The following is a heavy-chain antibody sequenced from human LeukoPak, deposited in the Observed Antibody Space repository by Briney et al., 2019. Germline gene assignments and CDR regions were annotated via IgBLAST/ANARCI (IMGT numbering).Heavy chain of an antibody. Sequence: RQXPXXXXXGXAVIWYDGSNKYYADSVKGRFTISRDNSKNTLYLQMNSLRAEDTAVYYCAREFLALGYYYYGMDVWGQGTTVTVSS. CDR2: IWYDGSNK. V-gene: IGHV3-33*01. J-gene: IGHJ6*02. CDR3: AREFLALGYYYYGMDV.